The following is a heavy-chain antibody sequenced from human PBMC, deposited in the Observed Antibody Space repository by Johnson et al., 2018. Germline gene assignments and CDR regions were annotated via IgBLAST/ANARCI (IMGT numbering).Heavy chain of an antibody. CDR1: GGSIRSNTCY. D-gene: IGHD3-10*01. Sequence: QVQLQESGPGLVKPSETLSLTCTVSGGSIRSNTCYWGWIRQPPGKGLEWIGSVYYSGSASYNPSLSSRVTISVDTSKNQFSLRLNSVTAADTAVYYCARDPRSFGSGSQVDFWGQGTLVTVSS. CDR3: ARDPRSFGSGSQVDF. V-gene: IGHV4-39*07. CDR2: VYYSGSA. J-gene: IGHJ4*02.